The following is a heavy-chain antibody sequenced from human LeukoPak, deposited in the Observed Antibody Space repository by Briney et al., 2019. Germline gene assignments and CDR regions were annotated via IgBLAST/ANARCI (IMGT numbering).Heavy chain of an antibody. CDR3: ARCVSSGSDYYYYGMDV. Sequence: ASVTVSCKASGYTFTSYGISWVRQAPGQGLEWMGWISAYNGNTNYAQKLQGRVTMTTDTSTSTAYMELRSLRSDDTAVYYCARCVSSGSDYYYYGMDVWGQGTTVTVSS. D-gene: IGHD3-22*01. CDR1: GYTFTSYG. V-gene: IGHV1-18*01. CDR2: ISAYNGNT. J-gene: IGHJ6*02.